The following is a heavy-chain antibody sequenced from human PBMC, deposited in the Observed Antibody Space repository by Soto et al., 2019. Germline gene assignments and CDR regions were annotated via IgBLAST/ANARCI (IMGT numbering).Heavy chain of an antibody. V-gene: IGHV1-46*01. J-gene: IGHJ4*02. D-gene: IGHD1-26*01. CDR2: INPSGGQT. CDR1: GYTFSSYN. CDR3: ATGATVAY. Sequence: QVQLVQSGAEVKKPGASVKVSCKTSGYTFSSYNIHWVRQAPRQGLEWMGIINPSGGQTRNAPKLQGRVTRTRDTSTSTAYMELTSLRSEDTAVYYCATGATVAYWGQGTLVIVSS.